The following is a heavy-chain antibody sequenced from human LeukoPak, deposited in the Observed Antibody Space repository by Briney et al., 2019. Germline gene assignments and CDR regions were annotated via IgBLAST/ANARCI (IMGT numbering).Heavy chain of an antibody. CDR3: ARGGSYLSAFDI. D-gene: IGHD1-26*01. J-gene: IGHJ3*02. Sequence: GGSLRLSCAASGFTFSSYAMHWVRQAPGKGLEWVAAISYDGSIKYSADSVKGRFTISRDNSKNTLYLQMNSLRAEDTAVYYCARGGSYLSAFDIWGQGTMVTVSS. V-gene: IGHV3-30*14. CDR2: ISYDGSIK. CDR1: GFTFSSYA.